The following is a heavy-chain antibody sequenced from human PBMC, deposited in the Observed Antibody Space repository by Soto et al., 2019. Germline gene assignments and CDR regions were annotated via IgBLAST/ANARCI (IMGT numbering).Heavy chain of an antibody. CDR3: ARFAVGATFDY. V-gene: IGHV3-48*01. J-gene: IGHJ4*02. Sequence: PGGSLRLSCAASGFTFSSYSINWVRQAPGKGLEWVSYISSSSSTIYYADSVKGRFTISRDNAKNSLYLQMNSLRAEDTAVYYCARFAVGATFDYWGQGTLVTVSS. D-gene: IGHD1-26*01. CDR2: ISSSSSTI. CDR1: GFTFSSYS.